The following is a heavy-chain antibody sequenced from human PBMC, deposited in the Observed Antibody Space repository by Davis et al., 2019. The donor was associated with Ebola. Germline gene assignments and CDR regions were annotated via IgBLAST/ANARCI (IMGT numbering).Heavy chain of an antibody. CDR1: GGSFSGYY. J-gene: IGHJ4*02. Sequence: MPSETLSLTCAVYGGSFSGYYWSWIRQPPGKGLEWIGEINHSGSTNYNPSLKSRVTISVDTSKNQFSLKLSSVTAADTAVYYCAKGDCSGGICYPDYWGQGTLVTVSS. V-gene: IGHV4-34*01. CDR2: INHSGST. CDR3: AKGDCSGGICYPDY. D-gene: IGHD2-15*01.